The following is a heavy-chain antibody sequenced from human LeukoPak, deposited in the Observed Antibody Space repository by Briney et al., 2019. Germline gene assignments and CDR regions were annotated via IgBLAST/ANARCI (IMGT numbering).Heavy chain of an antibody. J-gene: IGHJ6*03. CDR3: AREGSRRLYMDV. D-gene: IGHD6-25*01. CDR1: GGSINTRNW. CDR2: IYHNGTT. Sequence: SETLSLTCAVSGGSINTRNWWSWVRQSPDKGLEWIGEIYHNGTTNYNPSLKSRVTMSVDTSENHLSLRLTSVTAADTAVYYCAREGSRRLYMDVWGRGTTITVSS. V-gene: IGHV4-4*02.